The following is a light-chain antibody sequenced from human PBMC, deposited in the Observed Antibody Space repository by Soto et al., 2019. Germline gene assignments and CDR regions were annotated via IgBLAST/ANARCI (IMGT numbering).Light chain of an antibody. Sequence: IQMTQSPSSLSASLGDRVTFTCRASQSISNYLHWYQQKPGKAPNHLIFAASSLQSGVPSRFSGSGSGKDFTLTISSLQPEDFATYYCQQTYSTHMYTFGQGTKVDIK. CDR1: QSISNY. V-gene: IGKV1-39*01. CDR2: AAS. CDR3: QQTYSTHMYT. J-gene: IGKJ2*01.